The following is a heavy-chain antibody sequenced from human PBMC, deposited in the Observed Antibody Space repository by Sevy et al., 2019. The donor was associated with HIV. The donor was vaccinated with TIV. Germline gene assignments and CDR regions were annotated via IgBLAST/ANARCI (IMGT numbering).Heavy chain of an antibody. CDR3: ARAGGDCYSKNECWFVS. J-gene: IGHJ5*01. V-gene: IGHV3-48*01. CDR2: ISSISGTI. Sequence: GGSLRLSCAASGFTFSAYSMNWVRQAPGKGLEWVSYISSISGTIYYADSVKGQFTISRVNAKSSQYLQMNGLRADDTAVYYCARAGGDCYSKNECWFVSWGQGTLVTVSS. CDR1: GFTFSAYS. D-gene: IGHD2-21*01.